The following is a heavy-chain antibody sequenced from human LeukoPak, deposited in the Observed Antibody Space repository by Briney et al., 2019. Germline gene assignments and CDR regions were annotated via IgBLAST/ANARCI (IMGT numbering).Heavy chain of an antibody. V-gene: IGHV3-30*04. CDR3: ARVDDLDAFDT. J-gene: IGHJ3*02. CDR1: GFTFSSYA. CDR2: IADDGSNK. D-gene: IGHD2-2*03. Sequence: GVSLRLSCAASGFTFSSYAMHWVRQAPGKGLEWVAVIADDGSNKYYADSVKGRFTISRDNSNNTLYLQMNSLRAEDTAVYYCARVDDLDAFDTWGQGTLVTVSS.